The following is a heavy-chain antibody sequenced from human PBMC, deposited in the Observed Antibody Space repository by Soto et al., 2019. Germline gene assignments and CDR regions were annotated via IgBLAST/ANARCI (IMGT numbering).Heavy chain of an antibody. D-gene: IGHD2-21*02. CDR1: SGSVSIGGVD. CDR3: ARGVTGYSSGMGI. Sequence: LSLASAVSSGSVSIGGVDWSWIRQHPGKGLEWTGYTYYSGRTYSNPSLKSRVTISVETSQNQFSLTLSSGTAAEAAVYYWARGVTGYSSGMGIWGQGTMVTVSS. CDR2: TYYSGRT. J-gene: IGHJ6*02. V-gene: IGHV4-31*11.